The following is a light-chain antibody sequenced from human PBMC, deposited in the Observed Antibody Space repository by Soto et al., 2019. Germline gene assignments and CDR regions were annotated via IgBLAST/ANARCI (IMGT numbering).Light chain of an antibody. J-gene: IGKJ4*01. V-gene: IGKV3-20*01. CDR2: GAS. CDR1: QSVTASY. Sequence: EIVLTQSPGTLSLSPGERATLSCRASQSVTASYLAWYQQKPGQAPRLLIYGASSRATGIPDRFSGSGSGTDFTLAISRLEPEDFAVYYCQQHDGSVLTFGGGTKVEIK. CDR3: QQHDGSVLT.